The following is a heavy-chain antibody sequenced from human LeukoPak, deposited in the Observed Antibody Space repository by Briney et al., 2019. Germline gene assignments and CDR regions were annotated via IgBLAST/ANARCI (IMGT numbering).Heavy chain of an antibody. Sequence: SETLSLTCAVYGGSFSGYYWSWIRQPPGKGLEWIGSIYYSGSTYYNPSLKSRVTISVDTSKNQFSLKLSSVTAADTAVYYCARIRGYSGYDHFDYWGQGTLVTVSS. CDR1: GGSFSGYY. V-gene: IGHV4-34*01. D-gene: IGHD5-12*01. CDR3: ARIRGYSGYDHFDY. J-gene: IGHJ4*02. CDR2: IYYSGST.